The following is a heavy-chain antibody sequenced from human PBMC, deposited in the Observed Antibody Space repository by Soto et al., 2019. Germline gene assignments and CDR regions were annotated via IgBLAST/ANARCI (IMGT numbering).Heavy chain of an antibody. CDR3: ARPVVPAAHDAFDI. CDR1: GCSVTSYW. J-gene: IGHJ3*02. Sequence: GESLKISGKGSGCSVTSYWIGWVRQMPGKGLEWMGIIYPGDSDTRYSPSFQGQVTISADKSISTAYLQWSSLKASDTAMYYCARPVVPAAHDAFDIWGQGTMLTVSS. D-gene: IGHD2-2*01. V-gene: IGHV5-51*01. CDR2: IYPGDSDT.